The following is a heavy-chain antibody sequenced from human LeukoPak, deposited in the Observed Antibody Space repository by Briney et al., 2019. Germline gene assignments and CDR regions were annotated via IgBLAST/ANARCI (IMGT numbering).Heavy chain of an antibody. Sequence: GSLRLSCAASGFTFSIYGMHWVRQAPGKGLEWVAVISYDGSNKYYADSVKGRFTISRDNSKNTLYLQMNSLRTEDTAVYYCAKDLYDSSGYDYYYYYGLDVWGQGTTVTVSS. V-gene: IGHV3-30*18. J-gene: IGHJ6*02. CDR3: AKDLYDSSGYDYYYYYGLDV. CDR2: ISYDGSNK. CDR1: GFTFSIYG. D-gene: IGHD3-22*01.